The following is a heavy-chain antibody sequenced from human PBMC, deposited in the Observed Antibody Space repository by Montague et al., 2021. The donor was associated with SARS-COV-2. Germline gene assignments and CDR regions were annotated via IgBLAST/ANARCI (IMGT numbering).Heavy chain of an antibody. J-gene: IGHJ4*02. D-gene: IGHD6-13*01. CDR2: ISASGTDI. CDR1: GFTFTDYF. V-gene: IGHV3-11*01. Sequence: SLRLSCAASGFTFTDYFMFWSRQAPGKGLEWISYISASGTDIYYADSVKGRFTISRDNAKNSLYLQMNSLRAEDTAVYYCARDIHTSSREGVDVWGQGTLVTVSS. CDR3: ARDIHTSSREGVDV.